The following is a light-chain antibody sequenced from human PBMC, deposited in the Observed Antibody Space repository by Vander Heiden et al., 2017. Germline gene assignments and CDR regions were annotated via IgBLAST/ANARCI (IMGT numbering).Light chain of an antibody. CDR3: QQYGSSPFT. V-gene: IGKV3-20*01. CDR1: QSVSSSY. CDR2: GAS. Sequence: DIVLTQSPGTLSLSPGERATLSCRASQSVSSSYLAWYQQKPGQAPRLLIYGASSRATGIPDRCSGSGSGTDFTLTISRLEPEDFAVYYCQQYGSSPFTFGPGTKVDIK. J-gene: IGKJ3*01.